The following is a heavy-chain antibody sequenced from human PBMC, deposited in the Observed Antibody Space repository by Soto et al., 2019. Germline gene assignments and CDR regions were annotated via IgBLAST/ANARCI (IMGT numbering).Heavy chain of an antibody. D-gene: IGHD3-10*01. Sequence: YGTLALSCADYGGSCTDAYWPWIRTTPGEGLEWIGEINHRGITISNPSLKSRCTRSVDTSRKRCSLNLDAGTAADTAVYYCARSGRTCTERQCYTYFDYLGQGAPVTVS. CDR1: GGSCTDAY. CDR2: INHRGIT. J-gene: IGHJ4*02. V-gene: IGHV4-34*01. CDR3: ARSGRTCTERQCYTYFDY.